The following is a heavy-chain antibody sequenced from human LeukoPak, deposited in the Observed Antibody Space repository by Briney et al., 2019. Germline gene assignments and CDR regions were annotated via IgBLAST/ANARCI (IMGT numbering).Heavy chain of an antibody. CDR3: ARSVSSSFAVFDP. D-gene: IGHD6-13*01. Sequence: SQTLSLTCTVSGGSISSGSYYWSWIRQPAGKGLEWSGRIYTSGSTNYKPSLKSRVTISVDTSKNQFSLKLSSVTAADTAVYYCARSVSSSFAVFDPWGQGTLVTVSS. J-gene: IGHJ5*02. CDR2: IYTSGST. V-gene: IGHV4-61*02. CDR1: GGSISSGSYY.